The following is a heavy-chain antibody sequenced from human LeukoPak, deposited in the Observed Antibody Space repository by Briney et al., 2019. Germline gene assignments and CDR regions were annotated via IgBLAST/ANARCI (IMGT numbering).Heavy chain of an antibody. J-gene: IGHJ4*02. CDR2: VSYSGNT. CDR3: AGQLAVADYPNY. Sequence: SETLSLTCTVSGGSISSSGCYWGWVRQPPGGGLEYIGTVSYSGNTYYNPSLESRVTVSVDTSRNQFFLKLNSVTAADTAMYSCAGQLAVADYPNYWGQGTLVTVSS. CDR1: GGSISSSGCY. D-gene: IGHD3-16*01. V-gene: IGHV4-39*01.